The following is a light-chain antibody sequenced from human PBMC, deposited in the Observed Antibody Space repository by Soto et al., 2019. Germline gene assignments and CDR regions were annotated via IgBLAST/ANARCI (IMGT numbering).Light chain of an antibody. CDR2: GAS. J-gene: IGKJ2*01. CDR1: QTVASN. Sequence: EIVMTQSPASLSVSPGEGATLSCRASQTVASNLAWYQQKPGKGPRLLIHGASTRDTGVPARFSGSGSGPDFTLTISSLQSEDFAVYYCQQYHNWPPQYTFGQGTKLQIK. V-gene: IGKV3-15*01. CDR3: QQYHNWPPQYT.